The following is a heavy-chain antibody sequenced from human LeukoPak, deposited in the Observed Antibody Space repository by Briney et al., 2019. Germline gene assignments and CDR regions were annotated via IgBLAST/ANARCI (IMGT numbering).Heavy chain of an antibody. V-gene: IGHV3-33*01. Sequence: GRSLRLSCAASGFTFSSYGMHWVRQAPGKGLEWVAVIWYDGSNKYYADSVKGRFTISRDNSKNTLYLQMNSLRAEDTAVYYCARGTFGGVIVTALDYWGQGTLVTVSS. CDR1: GFTFSSYG. J-gene: IGHJ4*02. CDR3: ARGTFGGVIVTALDY. CDR2: IWYDGSNK. D-gene: IGHD3-16*02.